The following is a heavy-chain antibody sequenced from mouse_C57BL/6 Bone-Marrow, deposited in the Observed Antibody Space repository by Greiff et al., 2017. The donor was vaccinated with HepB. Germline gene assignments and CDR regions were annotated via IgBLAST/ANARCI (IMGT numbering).Heavy chain of an antibody. Sequence: EVKLVESGGGLVQPGGSLKLSCAASGFTFSDYYMYWVRQTPEKRLEWVAYISNGGGSTYYPDNVKGLFTISRDNAKNTLYLQMSRLRSEDTAVYYVASHDDGYYPAWFAYWGQGTLVTGSA. V-gene: IGHV5-12*01. CDR1: GFTFSDYY. J-gene: IGHJ3*01. D-gene: IGHD2-3*01. CDR3: ASHDDGYYPAWFAY. CDR2: ISNGGGST.